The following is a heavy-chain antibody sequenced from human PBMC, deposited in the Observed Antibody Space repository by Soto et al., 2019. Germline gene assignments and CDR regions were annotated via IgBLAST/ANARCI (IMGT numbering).Heavy chain of an antibody. CDR1: GYSFTSYW. CDR2: IYPGDSDT. Sequence: GESLKISCKGSGYSFTSYWIGWVRQMPGKGLEWMGIIYPGDSDTRYSPSFQGQVTISADKSISTAYLQWSSLKASDTAMYYCARQAVRYYGSGSYDSYYYYGMDVWGQETTVTVSS. D-gene: IGHD3-10*01. V-gene: IGHV5-51*01. J-gene: IGHJ6*02. CDR3: ARQAVRYYGSGSYDSYYYYGMDV.